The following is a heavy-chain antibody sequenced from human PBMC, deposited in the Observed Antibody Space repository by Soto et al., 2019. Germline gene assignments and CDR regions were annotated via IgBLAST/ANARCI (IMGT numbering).Heavy chain of an antibody. CDR2: IYYSGST. D-gene: IGHD6-13*01. V-gene: IGHV4-39*01. CDR3: ARTLAAAGPLERRHYYYYMDV. CDR1: GGSISSSSYY. J-gene: IGHJ6*03. Sequence: QLQLQESGPGLVKPSETLSLTCTVSGGSISSSSYYWGWIRQPPGKGLEWIGSIYYSGSTYYNPSLKSRVTISVDTSKNQFSLKLSSVTAADTAVYYCARTLAAAGPLERRHYYYYMDVWGKGTTVTVSS.